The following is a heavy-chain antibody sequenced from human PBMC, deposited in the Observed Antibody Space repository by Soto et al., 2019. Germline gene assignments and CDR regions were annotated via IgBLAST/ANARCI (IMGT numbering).Heavy chain of an antibody. CDR1: GFTFSSYS. J-gene: IGHJ4*02. V-gene: IGHV3-21*01. CDR3: ARALGGSGSPFDY. CDR2: ISSSSSYI. D-gene: IGHD3-10*01. Sequence: EVQLVESGGGLVKPGGSLRLSCAASGFTFSSYSMNWVRQAPGKGLEWVSSISSSSSYIYYADSVKGRFTISRDNAKNSLYLQMNGLRAEDTAVYYCARALGGSGSPFDYWGQGTLVTVSS.